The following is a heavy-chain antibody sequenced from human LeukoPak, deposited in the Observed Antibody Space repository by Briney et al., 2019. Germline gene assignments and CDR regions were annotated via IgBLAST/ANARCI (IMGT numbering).Heavy chain of an antibody. J-gene: IGHJ4*02. CDR3: ATVPPPTSPGDY. CDR2: FDPEDGET. D-gene: IGHD4-11*01. CDR1: GYTLTELS. Sequence: ASVKVSCKVPGYTLTELSMHWVRQAPGKGLEWMGGFDPEDGETIYAQKFQGRVTMTEDTSTDTAYMELSSLRSEDTAVYYCATVPPPTSPGDYWGQGTLVTVSS. V-gene: IGHV1-24*01.